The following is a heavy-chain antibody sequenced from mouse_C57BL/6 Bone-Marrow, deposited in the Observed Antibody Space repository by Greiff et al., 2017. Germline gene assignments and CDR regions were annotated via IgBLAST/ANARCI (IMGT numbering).Heavy chain of an antibody. CDR2: IWSGGST. CDR3: ARYDYEDWYFDV. D-gene: IGHD2-4*01. J-gene: IGHJ1*03. Sequence: VKLMESGPGLVQPSQSLSITCTVSGFSLTSYGVHWVRQSPGKGLEWLGVIWSGGSTDYNAAFISRLSISKDNSKSQVFFKMNSLQADDTAIYYCARYDYEDWYFDVWGTGTTVTVSS. V-gene: IGHV2-2*01. CDR1: GFSLTSYG.